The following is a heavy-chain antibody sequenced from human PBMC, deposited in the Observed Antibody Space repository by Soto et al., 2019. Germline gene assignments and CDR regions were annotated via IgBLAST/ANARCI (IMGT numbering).Heavy chain of an antibody. J-gene: IGHJ4*02. CDR2: IYPGDSDT. V-gene: IGHV5-51*01. D-gene: IGHD6-6*01. CDR1: GYIFSKYW. Sequence: PGKSLKISCKSSGYIFSKYWIGWVRQMPGKGLEWMGIIYPGDSDTRYSPSLQGQVTISADKSITTAYLQWRSLKASDTAIYYCVVYSSSSGRHFDYWGQGTLVTVSS. CDR3: VVYSSSSGRHFDY.